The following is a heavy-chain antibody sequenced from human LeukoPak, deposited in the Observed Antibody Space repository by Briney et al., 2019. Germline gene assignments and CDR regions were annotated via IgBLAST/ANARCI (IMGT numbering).Heavy chain of an antibody. CDR2: IRYDGSNK. CDR3: AKDRGLGLTGDEAGDY. D-gene: IGHD7-27*01. J-gene: IGHJ4*02. V-gene: IGHV3-30*02. Sequence: GGSLRLSCAASGFTFSSYGMHWVRQAPGKGLEWVAFIRYDGSNKYYADSVKGRFTISRDNSKNTLHLQMNSLRAEDTAVYYCAKDRGLGLTGDEAGDYWGQGTLVTVSS. CDR1: GFTFSSYG.